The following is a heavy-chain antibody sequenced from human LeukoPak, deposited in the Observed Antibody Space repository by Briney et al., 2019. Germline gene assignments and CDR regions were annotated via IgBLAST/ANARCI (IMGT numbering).Heavy chain of an antibody. V-gene: IGHV3-21*06. Sequence: PGGSPRLSCTASGLTFSTSGLNWVRPAPGEGLEWVASIGPTGSDRYHADSIKGRFTISRDNANNFLYLQMNSLRAEDTAVYYCATETNGRHYDYWGQGTLLTVSS. CDR3: ATETNGRHYDY. J-gene: IGHJ4*02. D-gene: IGHD1-14*01. CDR2: IGPTGSDR. CDR1: GLTFSTSG.